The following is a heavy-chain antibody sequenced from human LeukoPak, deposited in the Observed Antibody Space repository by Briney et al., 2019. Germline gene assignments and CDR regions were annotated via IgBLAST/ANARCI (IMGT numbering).Heavy chain of an antibody. CDR3: VRDLGVDTSMIFFDY. J-gene: IGHJ4*02. CDR2: ISAYNGNT. D-gene: IGHD3/OR15-3a*01. CDR1: GYSPTSFG. Sequence: ASVKVSCKASGYSPTSFGISLVRQASGQGLEWMGWISAYNGNTNYVQKFQGRVTMTTDTSSSTAYMELGSLRSDDTAVFYCVRDLGVDTSMIFFDYWGQGTLVTVSS. V-gene: IGHV1-18*01.